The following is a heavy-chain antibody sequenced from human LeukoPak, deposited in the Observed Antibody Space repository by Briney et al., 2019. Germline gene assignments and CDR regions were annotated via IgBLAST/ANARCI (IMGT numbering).Heavy chain of an antibody. CDR2: VDHSGDT. CDR3: VRGRGSRGYPPHDGMDV. J-gene: IGHJ6*02. D-gene: IGHD6-19*01. CDR1: GGSFSGYY. Sequence: SETLSLTCDVYGGSFSGYYWTWIRQPPGKGLEWIGEVDHSGDTNDNPSVKSRVAISADTSKNSVSLKLTSVTAADTAVYYCVRGRGSRGYPPHDGMDVWGQGTSVTVSS. V-gene: IGHV4-34*01.